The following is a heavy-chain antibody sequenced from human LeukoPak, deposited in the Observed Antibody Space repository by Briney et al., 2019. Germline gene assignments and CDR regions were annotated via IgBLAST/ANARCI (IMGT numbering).Heavy chain of an antibody. Sequence: SETLSLTCTVSGGSISSYYWSWIRQPAGKGLEWVGRIYTSGSTNYNPSLKSRVTMSVDTSKNQFSLKLSSVTAADTAVYYCARHGPFYNWNYPLYYYMDVWGKGTTVTVSS. V-gene: IGHV4-4*07. CDR2: IYTSGST. D-gene: IGHD1-7*01. CDR3: ARHGPFYNWNYPLYYYMDV. J-gene: IGHJ6*03. CDR1: GGSISSYY.